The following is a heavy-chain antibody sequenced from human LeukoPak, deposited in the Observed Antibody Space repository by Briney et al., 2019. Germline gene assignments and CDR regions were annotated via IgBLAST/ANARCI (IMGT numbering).Heavy chain of an antibody. CDR3: AGSTYYDFWSGYPTWIGP. D-gene: IGHD3-3*01. V-gene: IGHV4-61*01. CDR1: GGSVSSGSYY. Sequence: PSETLSLTCTVSGGSVSSGSYYWSWIRQPPGKGLEWIGYIYYSGSTNYNPSLKSRVTISVDTSKNQFSLKLSSVTAADTAVYYCAGSTYYDFWSGYPTWIGPWGQGTLVTVSS. J-gene: IGHJ5*02. CDR2: IYYSGST.